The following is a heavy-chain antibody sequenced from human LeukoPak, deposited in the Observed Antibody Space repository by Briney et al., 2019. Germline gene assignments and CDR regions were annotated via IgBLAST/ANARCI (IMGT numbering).Heavy chain of an antibody. V-gene: IGHV1-2*02. Sequence: ASVKVSCKASGYTFTGYYMHWVRQAPGQGLEWMGWINPNSGGTNYAQKFQGRVTITADKSTSTAYMELSSLRSDDTAVYYCARVRTHFDYWGQGTLVTVSS. CDR3: ARVRTHFDY. CDR2: INPNSGGT. J-gene: IGHJ4*02. CDR1: GYTFTGYY. D-gene: IGHD1-14*01.